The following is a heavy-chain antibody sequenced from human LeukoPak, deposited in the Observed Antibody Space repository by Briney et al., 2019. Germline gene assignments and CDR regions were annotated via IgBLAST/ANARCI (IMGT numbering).Heavy chain of an antibody. V-gene: IGHV4-34*01. CDR2: INHSGST. Sequence: SETLSLTCTVSGVSISSYYWSWIRQPAGKGLEWIGEINHSGSTNYNPSLKSRVTISVDTSKNQFSLKLSSVTAADTAVYYCARGTAQWLLRRGYFQHWGQGTLVTVSS. CDR1: GVSISSYY. J-gene: IGHJ1*01. CDR3: ARGTAQWLLRRGYFQH. D-gene: IGHD6-19*01.